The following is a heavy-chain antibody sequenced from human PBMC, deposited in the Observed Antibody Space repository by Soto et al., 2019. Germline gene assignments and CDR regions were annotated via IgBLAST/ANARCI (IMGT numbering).Heavy chain of an antibody. J-gene: IGHJ4*02. V-gene: IGHV3-74*01. Sequence: GGSLRLSCAASGFTFSSYWMHWVRQAPGKGLVWVSRINSDGSSTSYADSVKGRFTISRDNAKNTLYLQMNSLRAEDKAVYYCASGRASFICGFDYWGQGTLVTVSS. CDR2: INSDGSST. CDR3: ASGRASFICGFDY. CDR1: GFTFSSYW. D-gene: IGHD1-1*01.